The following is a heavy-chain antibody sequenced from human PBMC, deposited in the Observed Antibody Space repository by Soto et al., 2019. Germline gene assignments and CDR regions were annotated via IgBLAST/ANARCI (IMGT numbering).Heavy chain of an antibody. J-gene: IGHJ6*02. V-gene: IGHV3-23*01. D-gene: IGHD3-10*01. CDR1: GFTFSSYA. CDR2: IGGGGGYT. Sequence: GGSLRLSCAASGFTFSSYAMSWVRQAPGKGLEWVSAIGGGGGYTYYADSVKGRFTISRDISKNTLYLQMNSLRAEDTAVYYCAKDGSVVRGVKEDYGMDVWGQGTTVTVSS. CDR3: AKDGSVVRGVKEDYGMDV.